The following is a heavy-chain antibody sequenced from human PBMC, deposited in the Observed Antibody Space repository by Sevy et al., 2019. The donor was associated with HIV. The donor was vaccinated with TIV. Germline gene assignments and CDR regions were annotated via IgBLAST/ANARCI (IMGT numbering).Heavy chain of an antibody. Sequence: GGSLRLSCAASGFTFSTYAMTWVRQAPGKGLEWVSVISYSGGSTYYADSVRGQFTISRDNSKNTLYLQMNSLRVEDTAVYYCAKDRVSGTYYTGDLDYWGQGTLVTVSS. D-gene: IGHD3-10*01. J-gene: IGHJ4*02. CDR3: AKDRVSGTYYTGDLDY. V-gene: IGHV3-23*01. CDR2: ISYSGGST. CDR1: GFTFSTYA.